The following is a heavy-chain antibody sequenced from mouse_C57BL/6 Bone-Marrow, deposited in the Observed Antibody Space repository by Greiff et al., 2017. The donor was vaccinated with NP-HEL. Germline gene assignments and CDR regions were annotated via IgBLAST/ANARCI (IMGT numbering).Heavy chain of an antibody. CDR3: ARENFGSSHYYYFDY. Sequence: VQLQQSGAELVRPGTSVKMSCKASGYTFTNYWIRWVKQRPGHGLEWIGDIYPGGGYTNYNEKFKGKATMTADKSSSTAYMQFSSLTSEDSAIYYCARENFGSSHYYYFDYGGQGTTLTVSA. D-gene: IGHD1-1*01. J-gene: IGHJ2*01. CDR1: GYTFTNYW. V-gene: IGHV1-63*01. CDR2: IYPGGGYT.